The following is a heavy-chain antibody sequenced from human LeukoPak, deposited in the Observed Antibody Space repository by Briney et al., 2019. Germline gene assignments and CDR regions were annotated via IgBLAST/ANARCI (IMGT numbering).Heavy chain of an antibody. D-gene: IGHD2-21*02. CDR1: GIAFNIFT. CDR3: SKVFFPTVFIPCLFDN. CDR2: IDPSGGST. V-gene: IGHV3-23*01. Sequence: GGSLRLSCAASGIAFNIFTMTWVRQAPGRGLEWVSSIDPSGGSTNYAVSVKGRFNISRDNSKNTAFLQLNSLRLEDTAVYFCSKVFFPTVFIPCLFDNWGQGTLVTVS. J-gene: IGHJ4*02.